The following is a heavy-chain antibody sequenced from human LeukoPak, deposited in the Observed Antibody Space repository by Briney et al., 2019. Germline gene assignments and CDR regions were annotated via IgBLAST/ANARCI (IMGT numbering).Heavy chain of an antibody. D-gene: IGHD1-26*01. CDR1: GYTFTSYG. CDR3: ARVRYSGSYFDY. CDR2: ISAYNGNT. J-gene: IGHJ4*02. V-gene: IGHV1-18*01. Sequence: ASVKVSCKASGYTFTSYGISWVRQAPGQGLEWMGWISAYNGNTNYAQKLQGRVTMATDTSTSTAYMELRSLRSDDTAVYYCARVRYSGSYFDYWGQGTLVTVSS.